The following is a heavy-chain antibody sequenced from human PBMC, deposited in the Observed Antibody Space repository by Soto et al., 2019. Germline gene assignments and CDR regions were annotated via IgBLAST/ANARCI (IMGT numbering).Heavy chain of an antibody. CDR1: GFTFSADG. CDR2: ISSDGNKK. D-gene: IGHD3-22*01. CDR3: AKDWRVYDGSGDFSDYLDY. Sequence: VQLVQSGGGVVQPGRSLRLSCVASGFTFSADGMHWVRQAPGKGLEWVSAISSDGNKKDYGDSVKGRFTISRDNSKSTLYLQMNSLRAEDTAIYYCAKDWRVYDGSGDFSDYLDYWGQGTLVTVSS. V-gene: IGHV3-30*18. J-gene: IGHJ4*02.